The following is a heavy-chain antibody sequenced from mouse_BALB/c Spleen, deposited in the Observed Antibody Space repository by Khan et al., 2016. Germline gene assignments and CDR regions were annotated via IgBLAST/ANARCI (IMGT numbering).Heavy chain of an antibody. CDR2: INPDSSTI. CDR3: ARNWYVGFDN. D-gene: IGHD2-14*01. CDR1: GFDFSRYW. V-gene: IGHV4-1*02. Sequence: EVELLESGGGLVQPGGSLKLSCAASGFDFSRYWMSWVRQAPGKGLEWIGEINPDSSTINYTPSLKDKFIISSANAKHTLYLQMSKVRSEDTALYYCARNWYVGFDNWGQGTTLTVSS. J-gene: IGHJ2*01.